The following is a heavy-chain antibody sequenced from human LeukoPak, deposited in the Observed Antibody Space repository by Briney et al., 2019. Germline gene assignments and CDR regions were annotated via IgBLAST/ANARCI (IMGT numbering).Heavy chain of an antibody. CDR3: ARGDDYNRRSFDY. CDR2: TRNKANSFTT. CDR1: GFTFSAYG. J-gene: IGHJ4*02. Sequence: GGSLRLSCAASGFTFSAYGMHWVRQAPGKGLEWVGRTRNKANSFTTEYAASVRGRSTISRDDSKNSLYLQMNSLKTEDTAVYYCARGDDYNRRSFDYWGQGTLVTVSS. V-gene: IGHV3-72*01. D-gene: IGHD5-24*01.